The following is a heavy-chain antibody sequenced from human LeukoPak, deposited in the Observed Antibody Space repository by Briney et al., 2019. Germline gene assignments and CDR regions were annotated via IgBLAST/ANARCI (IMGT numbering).Heavy chain of an antibody. J-gene: IGHJ5*02. V-gene: IGHV1-2*02. CDR1: GYTFTGYY. D-gene: IGHD3-3*01. CDR3: ARGDDFQFGGNWFDP. CDR2: INPNSGGT. Sequence: EASVKVSCKASGYTFTGYYMHWVRQAPGQGLEWMGWINPNSGGTNYAQKFQGRVTMTRDTSISTAYMELSRLRSDDTAVYYCARGDDFQFGGNWFDPWGQGTLVTVSS.